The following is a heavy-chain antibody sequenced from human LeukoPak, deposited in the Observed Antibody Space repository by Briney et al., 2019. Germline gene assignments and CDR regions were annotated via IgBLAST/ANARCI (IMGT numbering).Heavy chain of an antibody. J-gene: IGHJ5*02. CDR3: AKGAAAGLVDWFDP. D-gene: IGHD6-13*01. V-gene: IGHV3-23*01. CDR2: ITGRGDET. CDR1: GFIFSNYA. Sequence: GGSLRLSRAASGFIFSNYALMWVRQAPGKGLEWVSSITGRGDETFYADSVKGRFSLSRDNSKNMLYLQMYSLGAEDTAIYYCAKGAAAGLVDWFDPWGQGTLVTVSS.